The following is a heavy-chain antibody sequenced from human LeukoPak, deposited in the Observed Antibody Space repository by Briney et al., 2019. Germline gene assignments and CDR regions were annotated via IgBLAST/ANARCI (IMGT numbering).Heavy chain of an antibody. D-gene: IGHD1-26*01. CDR2: IKQDGGEK. J-gene: IGHJ1*01. CDR1: GFAFSNYL. Sequence: GGSLRLSCSASGFAFSNYLMSWVRQASGKGLERVANIKQDGGEKYYVDSVKGRFTISRDNAKNSLYLQMNSLRAEDTAVYYCASQAWGSGSYSSGYFQHWGQGTLVTVSS. CDR3: ASQAWGSGSYSSGYFQH. V-gene: IGHV3-7*01.